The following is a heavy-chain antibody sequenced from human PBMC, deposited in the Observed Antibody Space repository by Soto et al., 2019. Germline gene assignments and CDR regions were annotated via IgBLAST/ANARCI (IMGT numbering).Heavy chain of an antibody. CDR2: IWYDGSDK. J-gene: IGHJ5*02. CDR3: ARDLWFGESRTFDP. D-gene: IGHD3-10*01. Sequence: PGGSLRLSCAASGFTFSSYGMHWVRQPPGKGLEWVALIWYDGSDKYYADSVKGRFTISRDNSKNTHYLQMNSLRDEDTAVYYCARDLWFGESRTFDPWGQGTLVTVSS. V-gene: IGHV3-33*01. CDR1: GFTFSSYG.